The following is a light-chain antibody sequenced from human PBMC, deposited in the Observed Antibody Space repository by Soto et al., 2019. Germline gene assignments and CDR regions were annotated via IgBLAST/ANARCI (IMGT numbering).Light chain of an antibody. Sequence: QSVLTQPPSASGTPGQRVTISCSGSSSNIGSNTVNWYQQLSGTAPKLLIYSNDQRPSGVPDRLSGSKSGTSASLAISGIQSEDEADYYCAAWDDTLNGYVFGAGTKVTVL. CDR2: SND. J-gene: IGLJ1*01. CDR1: SSNIGSNT. V-gene: IGLV1-44*01. CDR3: AAWDDTLNGYV.